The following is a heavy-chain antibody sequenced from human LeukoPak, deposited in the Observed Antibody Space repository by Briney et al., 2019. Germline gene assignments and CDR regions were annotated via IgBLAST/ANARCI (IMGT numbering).Heavy chain of an antibody. CDR2: ISGSGGST. CDR1: GFTFSSYA. D-gene: IGHD3-16*02. Sequence: PGGSLRLSCAASGFTFSSYAMSWVRQAPGKGLEWVSAISGSGGSTYYADSVKGRFTISRDNPKNTLYLQMNSLRAEDTAIYYCAREGGTIEIGKFDYWGQGTLVTVSS. V-gene: IGHV3-23*01. J-gene: IGHJ4*02. CDR3: AREGGTIEIGKFDY.